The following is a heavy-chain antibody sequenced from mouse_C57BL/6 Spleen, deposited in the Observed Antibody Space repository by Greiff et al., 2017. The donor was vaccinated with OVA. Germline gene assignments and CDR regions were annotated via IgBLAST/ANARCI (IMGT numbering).Heavy chain of an antibody. V-gene: IGHV1-4*01. D-gene: IGHD2-4*01. CDR2: INPSSGYT. CDR1: GYTFTSYT. CDR3: ASTMITTTSYWYFDV. Sequence: QVQLKESGAELARPGASVKMSCKASGYTFTSYTMHWVKQRPGQGLEWIGYINPSSGYTKYNQKFKDKATLTADKSSSTAYMQLSSLTSEDSAVYYCASTMITTTSYWYFDVWGTVTTVTVSS. J-gene: IGHJ1*03.